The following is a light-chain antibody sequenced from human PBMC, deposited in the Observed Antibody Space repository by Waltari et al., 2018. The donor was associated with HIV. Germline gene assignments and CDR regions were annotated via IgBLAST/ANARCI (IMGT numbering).Light chain of an antibody. CDR1: SSHVGGYNT. CDR3: SSYSSSDTHVV. Sequence: QSALTQPASVSGSPGQSITISCTGTSSHVGGYNTVSWYQQHPGKAPKFMIYEVRNRPSGVSNRFSGSKSGNTASLTISGLQAEDEAYYYCSSYSSSDTHVVFGGGTKLTVL. J-gene: IGLJ2*01. CDR2: EVR. V-gene: IGLV2-14*01.